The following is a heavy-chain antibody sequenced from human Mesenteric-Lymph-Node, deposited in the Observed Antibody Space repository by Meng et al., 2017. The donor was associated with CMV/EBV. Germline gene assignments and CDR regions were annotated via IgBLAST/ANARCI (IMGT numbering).Heavy chain of an antibody. Sequence: QVQLVQSRAEVGKPGASVMVSCKASGYTFTDFYIHWVRQAPGQGLEWMGRINPNSGVSNSAQNFQGRVTMTRDTSISTAYMELGRLTSDDTAVYYCARDRDTDWYSPFDYWGPGTLVTVSS. CDR1: GYTFTDFY. J-gene: IGHJ4*02. CDR2: INPNSGVS. D-gene: IGHD3-9*01. V-gene: IGHV1-2*06. CDR3: ARDRDTDWYSPFDY.